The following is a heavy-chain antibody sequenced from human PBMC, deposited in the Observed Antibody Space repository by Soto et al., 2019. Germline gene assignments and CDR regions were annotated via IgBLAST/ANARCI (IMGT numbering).Heavy chain of an antibody. J-gene: IGHJ6*02. V-gene: IGHV3-30-3*01. D-gene: IGHD6-19*01. CDR2: ISYDGSNK. CDR3: ARDPVQWLVRYYYGMDV. CDR1: GFTFSSYA. Sequence: PGGSLRLSCAASGFTFSSYAMHWVRQAPGKGLEWVAAISYDGSNKYYADSVKGRFTISRDNSKNTLYLQMNSLRAEDTAVYYCARDPVQWLVRYYYGMDVWGQGTTVTVSS.